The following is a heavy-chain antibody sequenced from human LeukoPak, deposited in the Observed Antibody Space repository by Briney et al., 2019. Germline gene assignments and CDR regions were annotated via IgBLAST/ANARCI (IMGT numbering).Heavy chain of an antibody. V-gene: IGHV4-34*01. CDR1: GGSFSRYY. CDR3: ARGATISETGYFDF. Sequence: SETLSLTCAVYGGSFSRYYWSWIRQSPGKGLEWIAEIDHRGDTNYNPSVKSRVAISVDTSKNQFSLKVRSLSAADTAVYYCARGATISETGYFDFWGQGTLVTVSS. D-gene: IGHD5-24*01. J-gene: IGHJ4*03. CDR2: IDHRGDT.